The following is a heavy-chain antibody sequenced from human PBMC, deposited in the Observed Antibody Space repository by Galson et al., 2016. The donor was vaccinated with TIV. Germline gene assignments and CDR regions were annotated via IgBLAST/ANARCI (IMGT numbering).Heavy chain of an antibody. Sequence: SVKVSCKASGGTFSSYAISWMRQAPGQGLEWMGGIIPIFGTANYAQKFQGRVTITADESTSTAYMELSSLRSEDTAVFYCARREYSYSKYYYYYYMDVWGKGTTVIVSS. CDR1: GGTFSSYA. CDR2: IIPIFGTA. J-gene: IGHJ6*03. CDR3: ARREYSYSKYYYYYYMDV. V-gene: IGHV1-69*13. D-gene: IGHD5-18*01.